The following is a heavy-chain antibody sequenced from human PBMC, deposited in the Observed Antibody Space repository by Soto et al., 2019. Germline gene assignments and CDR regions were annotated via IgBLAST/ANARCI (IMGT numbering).Heavy chain of an antibody. V-gene: IGHV3-33*01. CDR1: GFTFSSFG. J-gene: IGHJ6*02. Sequence: PGGSLEISCAAYGFTFSSFGMPWVRQAPGKGLEWVSLIWYDGSKKSYGDSVKGRFTISRDNSRNTVYLQMNSLRADDTAVYYCARDASYYSLFCGYHPPRNGMHFSCQATMVTLS. D-gene: IGHD3-22*01. CDR3: ARDASYYSLFCGYHPPRNGMHF. CDR2: IWYDGSKK.